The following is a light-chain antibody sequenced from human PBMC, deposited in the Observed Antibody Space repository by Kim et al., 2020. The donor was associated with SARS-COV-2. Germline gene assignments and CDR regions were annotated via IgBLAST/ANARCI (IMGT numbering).Light chain of an antibody. Sequence: PSVTISCTRTSSDIGAYYYSSLYQQRPGNAPNLIIYEVNKRPSGVPDRFSGSKSGNTASLTVSGLQAEDEADYYCNSYAGRNNLVFGGGTKLTVL. CDR3: NSYAGRNNLV. CDR1: SSDIGAYYY. CDR2: EVN. V-gene: IGLV2-8*01. J-gene: IGLJ3*02.